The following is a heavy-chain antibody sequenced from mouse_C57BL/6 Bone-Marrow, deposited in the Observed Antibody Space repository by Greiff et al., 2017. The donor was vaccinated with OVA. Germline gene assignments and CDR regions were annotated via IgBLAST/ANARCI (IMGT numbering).Heavy chain of an antibody. CDR1: GFNIKDDY. J-gene: IGHJ2*01. Sequence: EVQRVESGAELVRPGASVKLSCTASGFNIKDDYMHWVKQRPEQGLEWIGWIDPENGDTEYASKFQGKATITADTSSNTAYLQLSSLTSEDTAVYYCTYDGYYVYFDYWGQGTTLTVSS. V-gene: IGHV14-4*01. CDR3: TYDGYYVYFDY. D-gene: IGHD2-3*01. CDR2: IDPENGDT.